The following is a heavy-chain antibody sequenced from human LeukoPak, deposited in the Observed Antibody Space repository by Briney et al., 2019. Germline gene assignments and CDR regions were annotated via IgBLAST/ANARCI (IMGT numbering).Heavy chain of an antibody. V-gene: IGHV4-39*01. CDR1: GGSISSTNYY. Sequence: SETLSLTCTVSGGSISSTNYYWGWIRQPPGKGLEWIGRIYYSGSTFYDPSLRSRVTISVDTSKNQFSLKLSSVTAAGTAVYFCARHEYYFDNWGQGTPVTVSS. J-gene: IGHJ4*02. CDR2: IYYSGST. CDR3: ARHEYYFDN.